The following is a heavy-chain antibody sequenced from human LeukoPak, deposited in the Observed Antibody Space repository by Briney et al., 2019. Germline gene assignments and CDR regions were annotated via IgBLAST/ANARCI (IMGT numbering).Heavy chain of an antibody. D-gene: IGHD3-3*01. CDR2: ITNDGSST. Sequence: GGSLRLSCAASGFTFSSYWMHWVRQVPGKGLVWVSRITNDGSSTAHADSVKGRLTISRDNAKNTLYLQMNSLRAEDTAVYYCARGGRSLDYWGQGTLVIVSS. CDR1: GFTFSSYW. J-gene: IGHJ4*02. V-gene: IGHV3-74*01. CDR3: ARGGRSLDY.